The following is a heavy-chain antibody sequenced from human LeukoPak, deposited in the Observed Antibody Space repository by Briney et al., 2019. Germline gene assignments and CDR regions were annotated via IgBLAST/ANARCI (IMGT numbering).Heavy chain of an antibody. CDR3: AREGSGSFKSGFDY. CDR2: ISAYNGNT. D-gene: IGHD1-26*01. CDR1: GYTFTSYG. Sequence: ASVTVSCKASGYTFTSYGISWVRQAPGQGLEWMGCISAYNGNTNYAQKLQGRVTMTTDTSTTTAYMELRSLRSDEPAVYSCAREGSGSFKSGFDYWGQGTLVTVSS. J-gene: IGHJ4*02. V-gene: IGHV1-18*01.